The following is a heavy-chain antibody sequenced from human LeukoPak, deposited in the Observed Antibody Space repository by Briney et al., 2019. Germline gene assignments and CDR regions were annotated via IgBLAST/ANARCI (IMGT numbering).Heavy chain of an antibody. D-gene: IGHD2-2*01. CDR3: AKVSCGSSSCPLDY. CDR2: ISGGGDIT. CDR1: GFTFSSYA. Sequence: GGSLRLSCAASGFTFSSYAMSWVRQAPGKGLEWVSVISGGGDITYYADSVRGRFTISRGNSKNTPYLQMNSLRAEDTAVYYCAKVSCGSSSCPLDYWGQGTLVTVSS. V-gene: IGHV3-23*01. J-gene: IGHJ4*02.